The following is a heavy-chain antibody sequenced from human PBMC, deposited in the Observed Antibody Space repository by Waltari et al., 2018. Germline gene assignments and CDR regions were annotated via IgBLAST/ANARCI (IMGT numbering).Heavy chain of an antibody. CDR2: IVVGSGNT. Sequence: QMQLVQSGPEVKKPGTSVKVSCKASGFTFTSSAVQWVRQARGQRLEWIGWIVVGSGNTNYAQKFQERVTITSDMSTSTAYMELSSLRSEDTAVYYCAAPEGGSGYDPRLYYMDVWGKGTTVTVSS. V-gene: IGHV1-58*01. J-gene: IGHJ6*03. CDR3: AAPEGGSGYDPRLYYMDV. CDR1: GFTFTSSA. D-gene: IGHD5-12*01.